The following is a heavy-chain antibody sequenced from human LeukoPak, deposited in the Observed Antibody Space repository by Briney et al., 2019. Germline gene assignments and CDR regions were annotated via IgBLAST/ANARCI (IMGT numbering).Heavy chain of an antibody. Sequence: GGSLRLSCAASGFTFSGYWMHWVRQAPGKGLVWVSRINSDGSSTSCADSVKGRFTISRDNAKNTLYLQMNSLRAEDTAVYYCARDLSDYGDAYYYGMDVWGQGTTVTVSS. CDR3: ARDLSDYGDAYYYGMDV. D-gene: IGHD4-17*01. V-gene: IGHV3-74*01. J-gene: IGHJ6*02. CDR1: GFTFSGYW. CDR2: INSDGSST.